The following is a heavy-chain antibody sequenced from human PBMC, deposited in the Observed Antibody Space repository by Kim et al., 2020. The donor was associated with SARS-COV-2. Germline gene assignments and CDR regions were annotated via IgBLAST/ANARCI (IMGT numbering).Heavy chain of an antibody. CDR2: IWYDGGKK. CDR1: GFTFSDYG. D-gene: IGHD2-2*01. V-gene: IGHV3-33*01. J-gene: IGHJ4*02. Sequence: GGSLRLSCAASGFTFSDYGMHWVRQAPGKGLEWVAVIWYDGGKKYYADSVKGRFTISRDNSENTLNLQMNSLSVDDTGVYFCARMSGRTTEYLPFDYWGQGSLVTVSS. CDR3: ARMSGRTTEYLPFDY.